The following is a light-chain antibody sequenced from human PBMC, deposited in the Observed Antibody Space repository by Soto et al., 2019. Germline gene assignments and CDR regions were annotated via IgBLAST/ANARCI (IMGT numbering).Light chain of an antibody. J-gene: IGKJ4*01. CDR2: KAS. Sequence: DIQMTQSPSTLSASVGDRVTITCRASQSISTWLAWFQQTPGKAPNLLIYKASSLQSGVPSRFSGSGSGTEFTLTISSLQPDDFATYYCQQYDSSPLTFGGGTRVEIK. CDR3: QQYDSSPLT. CDR1: QSISTW. V-gene: IGKV1-5*03.